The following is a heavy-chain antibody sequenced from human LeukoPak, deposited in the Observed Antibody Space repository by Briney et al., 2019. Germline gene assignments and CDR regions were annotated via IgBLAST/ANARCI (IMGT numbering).Heavy chain of an antibody. V-gene: IGHV3-30*03. CDR2: ISYDGSNK. D-gene: IGHD1-1*01. CDR3: ARASNWNDADFEY. J-gene: IGHJ4*02. CDR1: GFTFSTYG. Sequence: PGRSLRLSCAASGFTFSTYGMHWVRQAPGKGLEWVSLISYDGSNKYYADSVKGRFTISRDNSENTLFLQMTSLRAEDTAVYYCARASNWNDADFEYWGQGTLVTVSS.